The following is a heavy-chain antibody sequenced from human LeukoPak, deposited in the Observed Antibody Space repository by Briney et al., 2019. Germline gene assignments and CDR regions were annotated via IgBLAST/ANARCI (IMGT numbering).Heavy chain of an antibody. V-gene: IGHV1-2*02. CDR1: GYTFTGYY. CDR3: ARALLVLWFGERGWFDP. J-gene: IGHJ5*02. Sequence: GASVKVSCKASGYTFTGYYMHWVRQAPGQGLEWMGWINPNSGGTNYAQKFQGRVTMTRDTSISTAYMELSRLRSDDTAVYYCARALLVLWFGERGWFDPWGQGTLVTVSS. D-gene: IGHD3-10*01. CDR2: INPNSGGT.